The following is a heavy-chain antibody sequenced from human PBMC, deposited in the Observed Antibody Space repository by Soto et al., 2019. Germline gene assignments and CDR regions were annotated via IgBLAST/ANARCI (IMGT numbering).Heavy chain of an antibody. D-gene: IGHD1-1*01. CDR2: ISYDGSNK. Sequence: QVQLVESGGGVVQPGRSLRLSCAASGFTFSSYAMHWVRQAPGKGLEWVAVISYDGSNKYYADSVKGRFTISRDNSKNTLYLQMNSLRAEDTAVYYCARDKGRYDQIGTFEYWGKGTLVTVSS. CDR1: GFTFSSYA. CDR3: ARDKGRYDQIGTFEY. J-gene: IGHJ4*02. V-gene: IGHV3-30-3*01.